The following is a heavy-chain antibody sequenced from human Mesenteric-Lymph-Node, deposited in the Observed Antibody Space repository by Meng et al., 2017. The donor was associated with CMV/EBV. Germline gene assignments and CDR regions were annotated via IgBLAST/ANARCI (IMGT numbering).Heavy chain of an antibody. V-gene: IGHV3-23*01. Sequence: GGSLRLSCAASGFTFSSYAMSWVRQAPGKGLEWVSAISGSGGNTYYADSVKGRFTISRDNAKNSLYLQMNSLRADDTAVYYCARDQEVSDAFDIWGQGTMVTVSS. CDR3: ARDQEVSDAFDI. CDR1: GFTFSSYA. CDR2: ISGSGGNT. J-gene: IGHJ3*02.